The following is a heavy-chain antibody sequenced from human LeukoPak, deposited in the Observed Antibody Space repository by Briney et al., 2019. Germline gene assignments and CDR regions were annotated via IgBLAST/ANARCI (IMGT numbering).Heavy chain of an antibody. CDR3: ARDRSGYSYGAFYY. V-gene: IGHV4-34*01. Sequence: PSETLSLTCAVYGGSFSGYYWSWIRQPPGKGLEWIGEINHSGSTNYNPSLKSRVTISVDTSKNQFSLKLSSVTAADTAVYYCARDRSGYSYGAFYYWGQGTLVTVSS. J-gene: IGHJ4*02. CDR2: INHSGST. D-gene: IGHD5-18*01. CDR1: GGSFSGYY.